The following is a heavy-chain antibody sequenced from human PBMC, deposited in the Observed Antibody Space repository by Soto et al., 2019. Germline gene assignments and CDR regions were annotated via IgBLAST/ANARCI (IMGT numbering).Heavy chain of an antibody. J-gene: IGHJ3*02. Sequence: GASVKVSCKTSEYTFTNYWRQWVRQAPGQGLEWMGTIHPSGGTTSYAQNFQGRVTMTRDPSASTVYMQLSSLRSEDTAVYYCARERGNDAFDIWGQGTKVTVSS. D-gene: IGHD3-16*01. CDR1: EYTFTNYW. V-gene: IGHV1-46*03. CDR2: IHPSGGTT. CDR3: ARERGNDAFDI.